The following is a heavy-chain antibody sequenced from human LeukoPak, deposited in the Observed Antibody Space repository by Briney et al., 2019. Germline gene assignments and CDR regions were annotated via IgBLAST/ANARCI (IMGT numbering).Heavy chain of an antibody. D-gene: IGHD3-22*01. Sequence: GGSLRLSCAASGFTFSSSATTWVRQAPGKGLEWVSSISGSGDRTYYADSVKGRFTISRGNSKNSLFLQMNSLRAEDTAVYYCAKDHSYYYDSSGYHDYWGQGTLVTVSS. CDR3: AKDHSYYYDSSGYHDY. CDR1: GFTFSSSA. CDR2: ISGSGDRT. J-gene: IGHJ4*02. V-gene: IGHV3-23*01.